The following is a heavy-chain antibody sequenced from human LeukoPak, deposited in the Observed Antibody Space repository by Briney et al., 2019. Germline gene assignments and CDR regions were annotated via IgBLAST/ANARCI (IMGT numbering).Heavy chain of an antibody. Sequence: GGSLRLSCAASGFTFSSYSMNWARQAPGKGLEWVSSISSSSSYIYYADSVKGRFTISRDNAKNSLYLQMNSLRAEDTAVYYCARGYSSSWDQRSHYYFDYWGQGTLVTVSS. V-gene: IGHV3-21*01. D-gene: IGHD6-13*01. CDR2: ISSSSSYI. CDR1: GFTFSSYS. J-gene: IGHJ4*02. CDR3: ARGYSSSWDQRSHYYFDY.